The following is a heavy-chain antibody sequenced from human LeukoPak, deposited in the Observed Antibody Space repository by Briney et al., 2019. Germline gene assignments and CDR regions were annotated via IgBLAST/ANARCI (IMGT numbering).Heavy chain of an antibody. J-gene: IGHJ3*02. D-gene: IGHD1-26*01. Sequence: GGSLRLSCAASGFTFSRYAMHWVRQAPGKGLEWVAVISYDGSNKYYADSVKGRFTISRDNSKNTLYLQMNSLRAEDTAVYYCAKDLVGAPAAFDIWGQGTMVTVSS. CDR3: AKDLVGAPAAFDI. V-gene: IGHV3-30-3*01. CDR2: ISYDGSNK. CDR1: GFTFSRYA.